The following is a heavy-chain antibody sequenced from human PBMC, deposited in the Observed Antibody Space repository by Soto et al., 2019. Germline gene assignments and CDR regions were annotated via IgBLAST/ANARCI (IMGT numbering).Heavy chain of an antibody. V-gene: IGHV1-69*02. J-gene: IGHJ4*02. CDR2: IIPILGIA. Sequence: KVSCKASGSTFSSYTISWVRQAPGQGLEWMGRIIPILGIANYAQKFQGRVTITADKSTSTAYKELSSLRSEDTAVYYCARRLREDSGYDLNFFDYWGQGTLVTVS. D-gene: IGHD5-12*01. CDR3: ARRLREDSGYDLNFFDY. CDR1: GSTFSSYT.